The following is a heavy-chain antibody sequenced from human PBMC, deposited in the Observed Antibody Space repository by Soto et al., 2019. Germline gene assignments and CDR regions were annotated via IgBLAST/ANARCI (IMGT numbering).Heavy chain of an antibody. V-gene: IGHV4-59*08. CDR3: ARHGEADILTGYQIYYYYYGMDV. D-gene: IGHD3-9*01. J-gene: IGHJ6*02. CDR1: GGSISCYY. Sequence: SETLSLTCTVSGGSISCYYWSWIRQPPGKGLEWIGYIYYSGSTNYNPSLKSRVTISIDTSKNQFSLKLASVTAADTAVYYCARHGEADILTGYQIYYYYYGMDVWGQGTTVTVSS. CDR2: IYYSGST.